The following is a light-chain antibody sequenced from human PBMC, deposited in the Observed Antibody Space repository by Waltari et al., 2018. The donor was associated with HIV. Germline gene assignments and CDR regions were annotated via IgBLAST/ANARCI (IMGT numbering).Light chain of an antibody. V-gene: IGLV3-1*01. CDR2: HDK. CDR3: QAWDSNTAV. Sequence: LTQPPSVSVSPGQTASITCSGDTLAKKFTFWYQQKSGQSPLMVISHDKERPSGIPERFSGSNSGNTATLTIGGTQAMDEADYYCQAWDSNTAVFGGGTRLTVL. CDR1: TLAKKF. J-gene: IGLJ2*01.